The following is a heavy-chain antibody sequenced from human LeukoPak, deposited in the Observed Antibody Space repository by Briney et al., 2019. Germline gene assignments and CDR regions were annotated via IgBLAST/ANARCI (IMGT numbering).Heavy chain of an antibody. CDR3: ARHGEDIVVVPAAGEYYYYYYMDV. Sequence: GGSLRLSCAASGFTFNSYGMYWVRQAPGKGLEWVAFIRYDGSNKYYADSVKGRVTISRDNSKNTLYLQMNSLRAEDTAVYYCARHGEDIVVVPAAGEYYYYYYMDVWGKGTTVTVSS. D-gene: IGHD2-2*01. V-gene: IGHV3-30*02. CDR2: IRYDGSNK. CDR1: GFTFNSYG. J-gene: IGHJ6*03.